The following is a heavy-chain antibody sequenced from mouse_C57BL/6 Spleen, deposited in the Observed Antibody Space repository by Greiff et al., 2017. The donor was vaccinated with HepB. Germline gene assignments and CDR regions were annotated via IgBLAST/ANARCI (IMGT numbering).Heavy chain of an antibody. CDR3: ARDSPYDGFDY. CDR1: GFTFSDYY. Sequence: DVQLVESEGGLVQPGSSMKLSCTASGFTFSDYYMAWVRQVPEKGLEWVANINYDGSSTYYLDSLKSRFIISRDNAKNILYLQMSSLKSEDTATYYCARDSPYDGFDYWGQGTTLTVSS. V-gene: IGHV5-16*01. D-gene: IGHD2-10*02. J-gene: IGHJ2*01. CDR2: INYDGSST.